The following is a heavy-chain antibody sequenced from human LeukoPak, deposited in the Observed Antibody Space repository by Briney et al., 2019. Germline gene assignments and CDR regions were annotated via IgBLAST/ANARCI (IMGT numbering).Heavy chain of an antibody. V-gene: IGHV3-13*05. CDR3: ARGLKYNGGYDWGGDY. Sequence: GGSLRLSCAASGFTFSSYDMHWVRQATGKGLEWVSAIGTAGDPYYPGSVKGRFTISRENAKNSLYLQMNSLRAGDTAVYYCARGLKYNGGYDWGGDYWGQGTLVTVSS. J-gene: IGHJ4*02. CDR2: IGTAGDP. CDR1: GFTFSSYD. D-gene: IGHD5-12*01.